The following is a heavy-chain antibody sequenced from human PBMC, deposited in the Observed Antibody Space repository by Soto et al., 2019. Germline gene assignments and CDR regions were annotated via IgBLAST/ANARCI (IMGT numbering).Heavy chain of an antibody. J-gene: IGHJ6*02. CDR2: ISSSSSTI. CDR3: AKEDVVVPAAMLYYYYXMDG. Sequence: GGSLRLSCAASGFTFSSYSMNWVRQAPGKGLEWVSYISSSSSTIYYADSVKGRFTISRDNSKNTLYLQMNSLRAEDTAVYYCAKEDVVVPAAMLYYYYXMDGWGQGTTVTVSS. V-gene: IGHV3-48*01. CDR1: GFTFSSYS. D-gene: IGHD2-2*01.